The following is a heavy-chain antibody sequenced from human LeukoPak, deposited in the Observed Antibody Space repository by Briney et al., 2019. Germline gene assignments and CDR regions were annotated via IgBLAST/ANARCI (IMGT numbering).Heavy chain of an antibody. V-gene: IGHV4-4*08. D-gene: IGHD3-3*01. CDR1: GFTFSSYA. J-gene: IGHJ4*02. CDR2: IYTSGST. CDR3: ARVNRFLEWSNDY. Sequence: GSLRLSCAASGFTFSSYAMSWVRQAPGKGLEWIGRIYTSGSTNYNPSLKSRVTISVDTSKNQFSLKLSSVTAADTAVYYCARVNRFLEWSNDYWGQGTLVTVSS.